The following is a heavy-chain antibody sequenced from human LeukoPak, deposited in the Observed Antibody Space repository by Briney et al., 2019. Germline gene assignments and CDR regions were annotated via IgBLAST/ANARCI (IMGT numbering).Heavy chain of an antibody. CDR1: GGSISSYY. CDR3: ARDSLDGYNFYFDY. Sequence: SETLSLSCTVSGGSISSYYWSWIRQPPGKGLEWIGYIYYSGSTNYNPSLKSRVTISVDTSKNQFSLKLSSVTAADTAVYYCARDSLDGYNFYFDYWGQGTLVTVSS. CDR2: IYYSGST. D-gene: IGHD5-24*01. J-gene: IGHJ4*02. V-gene: IGHV4-59*01.